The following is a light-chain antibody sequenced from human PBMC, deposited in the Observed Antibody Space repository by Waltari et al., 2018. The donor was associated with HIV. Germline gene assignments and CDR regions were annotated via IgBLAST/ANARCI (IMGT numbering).Light chain of an antibody. CDR3: QQYAASPLT. CDR1: QSVRSAS. V-gene: IGKV3-20*01. J-gene: IGKJ4*01. Sequence: EIVLTQSPGTLSLSPGERATLSCRASQSVRSASLAWYQQKPGIPDRFSGSGAVTDFILTISRLEPEDCAVYYCQQYAASPLTFGGGTKVEIK.